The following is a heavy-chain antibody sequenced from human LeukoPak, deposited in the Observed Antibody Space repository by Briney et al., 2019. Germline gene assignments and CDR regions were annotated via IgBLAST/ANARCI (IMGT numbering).Heavy chain of an antibody. V-gene: IGHV4-4*07. CDR3: ARGVGQQLVRYYYYMDV. D-gene: IGHD6-13*01. Sequence: SETLSLTCTVSGGSISSYYWSWIRQPAGKGLEWIGRIYTSGSTNYNPSLKSRVTMSVDTSKNQFSLKLSSVTAADTAVYYCARGVGQQLVRYYYYMDVWGKGTTVTVSS. CDR2: IYTSGST. J-gene: IGHJ6*03. CDR1: GGSISSYY.